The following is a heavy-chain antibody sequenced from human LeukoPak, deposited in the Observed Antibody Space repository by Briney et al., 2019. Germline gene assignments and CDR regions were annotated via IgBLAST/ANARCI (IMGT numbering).Heavy chain of an antibody. J-gene: IGHJ4*02. D-gene: IGHD6-19*01. V-gene: IGHV3-48*01. CDR3: ARYSSGWYRRYYFDY. Sequence: GGSLRLSCAASGFTFSSYSMNWVRQAPGKGLEWVSYIRSSSRTIYYADSVKGRFTISRDNAKNSLYLQMNSLRAEDTAVYYCARYSSGWYRRYYFDYWGQGTLVTVSS. CDR2: IRSSSRTI. CDR1: GFTFSSYS.